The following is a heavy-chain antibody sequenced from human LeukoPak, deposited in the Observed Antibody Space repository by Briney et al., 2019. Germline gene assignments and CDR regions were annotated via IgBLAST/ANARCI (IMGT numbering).Heavy chain of an antibody. V-gene: IGHV4-39*07. CDR3: ARPMYYDILTGYYTSVYFDY. Sequence: PSETLSLTCTVSGGSISSSSYYWGWIRQPPGKGLEWIGEINHSGSTNYNPSLKSRVTISVDTSKNQFSLKLSSVAAADTAVYYCARPMYYDILTGYYTSVYFDYWGQGTLVTVSS. CDR1: GGSISSSSYY. J-gene: IGHJ4*02. CDR2: INHSGST. D-gene: IGHD3-9*01.